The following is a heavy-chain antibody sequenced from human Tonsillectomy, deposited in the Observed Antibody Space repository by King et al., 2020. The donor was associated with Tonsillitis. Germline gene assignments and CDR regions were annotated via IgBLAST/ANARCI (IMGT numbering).Heavy chain of an antibody. CDR3: AKSRHRGPVAVPDF. J-gene: IGHJ4*02. V-gene: IGHV3-9*01. D-gene: IGHD6-19*01. Sequence: VQLVESGGGLVQPGRSLRLSCEASGFTFDDYGMHWVRQAPGKGLEWVSGISWNGNSVGYADSVKGRFTISRDNAKNSLYLQMNSLRAEDTALYYCAKSRHRGPVAVPDFWGQGTLVTVSS. CDR2: ISWNGNSV. CDR1: GFTFDDYG.